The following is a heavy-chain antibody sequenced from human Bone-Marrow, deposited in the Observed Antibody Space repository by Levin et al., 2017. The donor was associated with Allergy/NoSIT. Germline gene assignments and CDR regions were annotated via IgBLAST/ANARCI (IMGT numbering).Heavy chain of an antibody. Sequence: SSETLSLTCTVSGGSVSSGSYYWSWIRQPPGKGLEWIGYIYYSGSTNYNPSLKSRVTISVDTSKNQFSLKLSSVTAADTAVYYCARDYANWNYGYFDLWGRGTLVTVSS. CDR1: GGSVSSGSYY. D-gene: IGHD1-20*01. CDR3: ARDYANWNYGYFDL. CDR2: IYYSGST. J-gene: IGHJ2*01. V-gene: IGHV4-61*01.